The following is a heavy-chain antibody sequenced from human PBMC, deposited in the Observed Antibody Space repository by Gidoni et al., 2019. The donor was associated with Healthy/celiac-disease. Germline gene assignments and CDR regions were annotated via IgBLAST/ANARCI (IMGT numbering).Heavy chain of an antibody. J-gene: IGHJ5*02. V-gene: IGHV3-74*01. Sequence: EVQLVESGGGLVQPGGSLRLSCAASGFTFSSYWMHWVRQAPGKGLVWVSRINSDGSSTSYADSVKGRFTISRDNANNTLYLQMNSLRAEDTAVYYCAREGGDYGDYGNSFDPWGQGTLVTVSS. CDR3: AREGGDYGDYGNSFDP. CDR1: GFTFSSYW. D-gene: IGHD4-17*01. CDR2: INSDGSST.